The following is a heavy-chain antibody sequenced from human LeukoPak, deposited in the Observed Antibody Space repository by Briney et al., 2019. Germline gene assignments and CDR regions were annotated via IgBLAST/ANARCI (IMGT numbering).Heavy chain of an antibody. Sequence: GESLKISCKGSGNSFTNYWIDWVRQMPGKGLEWMGIIYPGDSGTRYSPSFQGQVTISVDKSISTAYLQWRSLKASDTAMYYCARQKDYSHYFDYWGQGTLVTVSS. D-gene: IGHD4-11*01. CDR2: IYPGDSGT. CDR3: ARQKDYSHYFDY. CDR1: GNSFTNYW. V-gene: IGHV5-51*01. J-gene: IGHJ4*02.